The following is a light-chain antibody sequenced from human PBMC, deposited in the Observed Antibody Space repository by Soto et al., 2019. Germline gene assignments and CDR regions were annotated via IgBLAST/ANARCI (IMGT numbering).Light chain of an antibody. CDR3: QQYDTRPTMT. Sequence: IQLTQSPSSLSASVGESVTITCRASQDIDNYLNWYQHRPGEAPKLLIYAASYLETGVPARFSGSGSGTDFSFTITSLQPEDSAIYYCQQYDTRPTMTFGKGTRLDI. V-gene: IGKV1-33*01. J-gene: IGKJ5*01. CDR1: QDIDNY. CDR2: AAS.